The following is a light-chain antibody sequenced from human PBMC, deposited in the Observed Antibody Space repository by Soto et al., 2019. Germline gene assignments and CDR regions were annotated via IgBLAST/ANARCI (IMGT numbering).Light chain of an antibody. CDR2: GAS. CDR3: QQYNNWPRA. Sequence: EIVMTQSPATLSVSPGERVTLSCRASQSVSSNLAWYQQKPGQAPRLLIYGASTRATGIPDRFSGSGSGTEXTLXXSSLQSEDFAXXXXQQYNNWPRAFGGGTQVEIK. V-gene: IGKV3-15*01. J-gene: IGKJ4*01. CDR1: QSVSSN.